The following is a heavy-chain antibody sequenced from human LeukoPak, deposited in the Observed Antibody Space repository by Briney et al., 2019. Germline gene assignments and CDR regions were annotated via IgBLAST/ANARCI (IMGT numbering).Heavy chain of an antibody. D-gene: IGHD2-8*01. CDR3: ARVTVHCSNGICYPHYYGIGV. J-gene: IGHJ6*02. CDR1: NGSFSGFF. CDR2: INHSGST. V-gene: IGHV4-34*01. Sequence: SETLSLTCAIYNGSFSGFFWSWIRQPPGKGLEWIGEINHSGSTNYNPSLKSRITMSMDTSKNQFSLNLSSVTAADTAVYYCARVTVHCSNGICYPHYYGIGVWGQGTTVTVSS.